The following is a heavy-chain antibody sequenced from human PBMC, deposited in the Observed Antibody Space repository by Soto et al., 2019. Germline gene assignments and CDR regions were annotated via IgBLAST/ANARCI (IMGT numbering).Heavy chain of an antibody. CDR2: INAGNGKT. V-gene: IGHV1-3*01. D-gene: IGHD3-22*01. CDR3: AWSEVSDSSGYYYYYYGMDV. J-gene: IGHJ6*02. CDR1: GYTFTSYA. Sequence: ASVKVSCKASGYTFTSYAMHWVRQAPGQRLEWMEWINAGNGKTKYSQKFKGRVTITRDTSASTAYMELSSLRSEDTAVYYCAWSEVSDSSGYYYYYYGMDVWGQGTTVTVSS.